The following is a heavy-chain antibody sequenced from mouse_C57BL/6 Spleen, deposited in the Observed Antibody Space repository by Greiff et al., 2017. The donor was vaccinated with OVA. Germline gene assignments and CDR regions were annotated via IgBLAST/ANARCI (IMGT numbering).Heavy chain of an antibody. CDR3: AREEGLPYFDY. CDR2: IYPGDGDT. CDR1: GYAFSSSW. D-gene: IGHD2-2*01. Sequence: QVQLKESGPELVKPGASVKISCKASGYAFSSSWMNWVKQRPGKGLEWIGRIYPGDGDTNYNGKFKGKATLTADKSSSTAYMQLSSLTSEDSAVYFCAREEGLPYFDYWDQGTTLTVSS. J-gene: IGHJ2*01. V-gene: IGHV1-82*01.